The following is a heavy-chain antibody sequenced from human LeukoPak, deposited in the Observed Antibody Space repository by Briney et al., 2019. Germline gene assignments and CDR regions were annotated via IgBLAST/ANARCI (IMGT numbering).Heavy chain of an antibody. CDR2: IKQDGSEK. D-gene: IGHD3-10*01. J-gene: IGHJ6*03. Sequence: GGSLRLSCAASGFTFSSYWMSWVRQAPGKGLEWVAKIKQDGSEKYYVDSVKGRFTISRDNAKNSLYLQMNSLRAEDTAVYYCARAPGDYYGSGSYYYYYYMDVWGKGTTVTISS. V-gene: IGHV3-7*01. CDR1: GFTFSSYW. CDR3: ARAPGDYYGSGSYYYYYYMDV.